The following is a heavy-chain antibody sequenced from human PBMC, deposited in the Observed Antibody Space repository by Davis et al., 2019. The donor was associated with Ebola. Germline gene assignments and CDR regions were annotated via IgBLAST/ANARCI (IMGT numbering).Heavy chain of an antibody. V-gene: IGHV5-51*01. CDR2: IYPDDSDA. CDR1: GYSFTTYW. J-gene: IGHJ6*04. D-gene: IGHD6-25*01. Sequence: GESLKISCKGSGYSFTTYWIGWVRQMPGKGLEWMGTIYPDDSDARYSPSFQGQATMSVDKSTNTAYLQWSSLGASDTAMYFCARHAGGSAAAPGYYDGMDVWGKGTTVTVSS. CDR3: ARHAGGSAAAPGYYDGMDV.